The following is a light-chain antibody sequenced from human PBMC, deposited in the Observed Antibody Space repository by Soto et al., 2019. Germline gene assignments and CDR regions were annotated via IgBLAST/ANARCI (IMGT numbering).Light chain of an antibody. CDR1: QSVSSSY. CDR2: GAS. CDR3: QQYGSSPWT. Sequence: EIVLTQSLCTLSLSTGERATLSCRASQSVSSSYLAWYQQKPGQAPRLLIYGASSRATGIPDRFSGSGSGTDFTLTISRLEPEDFAVYYCQQYGSSPWTFGQGTKVDI. V-gene: IGKV3-20*01. J-gene: IGKJ1*01.